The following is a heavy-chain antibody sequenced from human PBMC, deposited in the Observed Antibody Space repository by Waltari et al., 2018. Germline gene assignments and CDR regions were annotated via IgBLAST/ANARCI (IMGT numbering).Heavy chain of an antibody. J-gene: IGHJ4*02. CDR1: GYTFTAYY. CDR2: INPNSGGT. D-gene: IGHD6-13*01. V-gene: IGHV1-2*02. Sequence: QVQLVQSGAEVKKPGASVKVSCKASGYTFTAYYMNWVRQAPGKGLEWMGWINPNSGGTNYAQKFQGRVTMTRDTSISTAYMELSRLRSDDTAVYYCARDPTAGTHPFDYWGQGTLVTVSS. CDR3: ARDPTAGTHPFDY.